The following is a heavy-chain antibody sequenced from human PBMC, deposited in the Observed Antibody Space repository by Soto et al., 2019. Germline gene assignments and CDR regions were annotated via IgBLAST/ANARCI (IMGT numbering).Heavy chain of an antibody. D-gene: IGHD2-15*01. CDR1: GFTFTSSA. CDR2: IVVGSGNT. V-gene: IGHV1-58*01. J-gene: IGHJ4*02. CDR3: AAVGLGYCSGGSCYPPY. Sequence: SVKVSCKASGFTFTSSAVQWVRQARGQRLEWIGWIVVGSGNTNYAQKFQERVTITRDMSTSTAYMELSSLRSEDTAVYYCAAVGLGYCSGGSCYPPYWGQGTLVTSPQ.